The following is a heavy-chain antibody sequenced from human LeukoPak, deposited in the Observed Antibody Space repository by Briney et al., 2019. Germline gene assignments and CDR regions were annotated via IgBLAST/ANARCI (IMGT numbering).Heavy chain of an antibody. CDR3: AATVVGGDDAFDI. Sequence: SETLSLTCTVSGGSISSGGYYWSWIRQHPGKGLEWIGYIYYSGSTYCNPSLKSRVTISVDTSKNQFSLKLSSVTAADTAVYYCAATVVGGDDAFDIWGQGTMVTVSS. J-gene: IGHJ3*02. CDR2: IYYSGST. CDR1: GGSISSGGYY. D-gene: IGHD4-23*01. V-gene: IGHV4-31*03.